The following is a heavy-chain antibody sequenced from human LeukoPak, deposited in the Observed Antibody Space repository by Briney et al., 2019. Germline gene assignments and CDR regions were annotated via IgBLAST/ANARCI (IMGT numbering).Heavy chain of an antibody. Sequence: GESLKISCKGSGYSFTSNWIGWVRQMPGKGLEWMGIIYPGDSDTRYSPSFQGQVTISADKSISTAYLQWSSLKASDTAMYYCARQATYYYGSGSYYSGAPSQNSYYYGMDVWGQGTTVTVSS. V-gene: IGHV5-51*01. CDR2: IYPGDSDT. D-gene: IGHD3-10*01. CDR3: ARQATYYYGSGSYYSGAPSQNSYYYGMDV. J-gene: IGHJ6*02. CDR1: GYSFTSNW.